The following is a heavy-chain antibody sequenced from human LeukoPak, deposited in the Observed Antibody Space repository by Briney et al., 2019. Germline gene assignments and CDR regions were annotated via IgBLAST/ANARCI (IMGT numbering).Heavy chain of an antibody. J-gene: IGHJ3*02. CDR2: IIPILGIE. D-gene: IGHD1-1*01. CDR3: ARGAGTGATLGDDAFDI. CDR1: GDTFSTYS. V-gene: IGHV1-69*04. Sequence: EASVKVSCKASGDTFSTYSVSCVRQTPEQGLEWMGRIIPILGIENYAQKLQGRVTITADKSTSTDYMELSNLRSDDTAVYYCARGAGTGATLGDDAFDIWGQGTMVTVSS.